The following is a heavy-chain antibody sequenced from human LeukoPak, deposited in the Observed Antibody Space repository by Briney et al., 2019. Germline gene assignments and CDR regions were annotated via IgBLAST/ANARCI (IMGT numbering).Heavy chain of an antibody. CDR2: MSYVGSNK. Sequence: PGRSLRLSCAASGFTFSNYAMHWVRQAPGKGLEWVALMSYVGSNKFYADSEKGRFTISRDNSKSTLYLQMNSLKAEDTAVYYCARGGVTTMTLRDLWLDYWGQGTLVTVSS. D-gene: IGHD4-17*01. J-gene: IGHJ4*02. CDR3: ARGGVTTMTLRDLWLDY. V-gene: IGHV3-30-3*01. CDR1: GFTFSNYA.